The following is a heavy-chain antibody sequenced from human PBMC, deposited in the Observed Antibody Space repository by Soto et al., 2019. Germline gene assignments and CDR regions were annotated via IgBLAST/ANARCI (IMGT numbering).Heavy chain of an antibody. CDR3: AREYYDILTGPYGYFDY. V-gene: IGHV3-74*01. CDR1: GFTFSSYW. D-gene: IGHD3-9*01. CDR2: INSDGSST. J-gene: IGHJ4*02. Sequence: PGGSLRLSCAASGFTFSSYWMHWVRQAPGKGLVWVSRINSDGSSTSYADSVKGRFTISRDNAKNTLYLQMNSLRAEDTAVYYCAREYYDILTGPYGYFDYWGQGTLVTVSS.